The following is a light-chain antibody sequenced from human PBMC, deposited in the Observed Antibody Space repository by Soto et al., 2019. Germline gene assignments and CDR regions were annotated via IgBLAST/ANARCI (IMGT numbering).Light chain of an antibody. Sequence: DIQMTQFPSTLSASVGDRVTITCRASQSISNRLAWFQQKSGEAPNLLIHKASSLESGVPSRFSGSGSGTEFTLTISSLQPDDFATYYCQQYNTYSRSFGQGTKVEIK. V-gene: IGKV1-5*03. CDR2: KAS. CDR1: QSISNR. J-gene: IGKJ1*01. CDR3: QQYNTYSRS.